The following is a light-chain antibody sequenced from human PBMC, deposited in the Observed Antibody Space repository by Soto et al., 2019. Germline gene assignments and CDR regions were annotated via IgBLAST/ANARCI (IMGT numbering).Light chain of an antibody. CDR3: QQYKSFPLT. CDR2: AAS. Sequence: DIQLTQSPAFLSASVGERVTITCRASQDIGGYLAWYQQKPGKAPKLLMYAASTLYRGVPSRFSGSRSETEFILTISGLQPEDYAIYHCQQYKSFPLTFGGGTKVEIK. CDR1: QDIGGY. V-gene: IGKV1-9*01. J-gene: IGKJ4*01.